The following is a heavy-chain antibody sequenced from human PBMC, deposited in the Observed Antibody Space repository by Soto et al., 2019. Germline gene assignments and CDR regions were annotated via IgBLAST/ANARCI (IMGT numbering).Heavy chain of an antibody. CDR1: GGTFSSYA. V-gene: IGHV1-69*13. CDR2: IIPIFGTA. Sequence: PSVKVSCKAAGGTFSSYAISWVRQAPGQGLEWMGGIIPIFGTANYAQKFQGRVTITADESTSTAYMELSSLRSEDTAVYYCARATGYCSGGSCPFDYWGQGTLVTVSS. D-gene: IGHD2-15*01. CDR3: ARATGYCSGGSCPFDY. J-gene: IGHJ4*02.